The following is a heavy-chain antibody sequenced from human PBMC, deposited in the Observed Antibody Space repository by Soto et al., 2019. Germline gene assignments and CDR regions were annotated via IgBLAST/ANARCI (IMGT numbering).Heavy chain of an antibody. CDR3: ARANXGDDYNYYGMDV. CDR2: MNHNSGNT. J-gene: IGHJ6*02. CDR1: GYTFTSYD. Sequence: QVQLVQSGAEVKKPGASVKVSCKASGYTFTSYDINWVRQATGQGLEWMGWMNHNSGNTGYAQKFQGRVTMTRNTXTSTDYLEMSSLXSXXXXVYYCARANXGDDYNYYGMDVWCQGTTVTVSS. V-gene: IGHV1-8*01. D-gene: IGHD4-17*01.